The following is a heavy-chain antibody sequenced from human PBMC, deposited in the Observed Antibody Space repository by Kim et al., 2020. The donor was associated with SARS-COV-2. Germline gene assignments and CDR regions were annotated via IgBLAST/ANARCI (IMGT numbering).Heavy chain of an antibody. CDR1: GGSVSSGSYY. J-gene: IGHJ4*02. CDR2: IYYSGST. Sequence: SETLSLTCTVSGGSVSSGSYYWSWIRQPPGKGLEWIGYIYYSGSTNYNPSLKSRVTISVDTSKNQFSLKLSSVTAAYTAVYYCARQPFYYGSGSYYNYPFHYWGQGTLVTVSS. CDR3: ARQPFYYGSGSYYNYPFHY. D-gene: IGHD3-10*01. V-gene: IGHV4-61*01.